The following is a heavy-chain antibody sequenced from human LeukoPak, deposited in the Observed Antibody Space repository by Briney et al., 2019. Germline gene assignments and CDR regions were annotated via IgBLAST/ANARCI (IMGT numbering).Heavy chain of an antibody. Sequence: GGSLRLSCAASGFTFSSYGMHWVRQAPGKGLEWVAVIWYDGSNKYHADSVKGRFTISRDNSKNKLYLQMNSLRAEDTAVYYCATTRVCGGVLLRPSCLYFEDWGQGALVTVSS. D-gene: IGHD3-10*01. CDR2: IWYDGSNK. J-gene: IGHJ4*02. CDR1: GFTFSSYG. V-gene: IGHV3-33*03. CDR3: ATTRVCGGVLLRPSCLYFED.